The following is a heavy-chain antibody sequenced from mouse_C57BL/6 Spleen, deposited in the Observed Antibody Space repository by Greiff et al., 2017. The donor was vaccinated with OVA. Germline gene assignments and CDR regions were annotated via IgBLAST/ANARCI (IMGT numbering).Heavy chain of an antibody. CDR2: ISYDGSN. J-gene: IGHJ2*01. Sequence: VQLKESGPGLVKPSQSLSLTCSVTGYSITSGYYWNWIRQFPGNKLEWMGYISYDGSNNYNPSLKNRISITRDTSKNQFFLKLNSVTTEDTATYYCARDDYDVEDYFDYWGQGTTLTVSS. CDR3: ARDDYDVEDYFDY. D-gene: IGHD2-4*01. V-gene: IGHV3-6*01. CDR1: GYSITSGYY.